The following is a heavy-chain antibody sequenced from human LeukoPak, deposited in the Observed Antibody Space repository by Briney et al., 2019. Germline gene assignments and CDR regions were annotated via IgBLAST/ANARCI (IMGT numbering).Heavy chain of an antibody. CDR1: GFTFSSYA. Sequence: GGSLRLSYAASGFTFSSYAMHWVRQAPGKGLEWVAVISYDGSNKYYADSVKGRFTISRDNSKNTLYLQMNSLRAEDTAVYYCAREEQLSRYFDYWGQGTLVTVSS. J-gene: IGHJ4*02. CDR2: ISYDGSNK. D-gene: IGHD6-13*01. CDR3: AREEQLSRYFDY. V-gene: IGHV3-30-3*01.